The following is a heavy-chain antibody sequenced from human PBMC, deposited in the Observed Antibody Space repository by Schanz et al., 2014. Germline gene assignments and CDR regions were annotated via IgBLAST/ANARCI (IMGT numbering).Heavy chain of an antibody. D-gene: IGHD3-9*01. CDR1: GFTFSGYA. CDR2: ISGSGGST. J-gene: IGHJ4*02. V-gene: IGHV3-23*01. Sequence: EVQLLESGGGLVQPGGSLRISCAASGFTFSGYAMTWVRQAPGKGLEWVSGISGSGGSTYDADSVKGRFTISRDNSKNTLYLQVNSLRAEDTAVYYCAKHVRSLTGNDYWGQGTLVTVSS. CDR3: AKHVRSLTGNDY.